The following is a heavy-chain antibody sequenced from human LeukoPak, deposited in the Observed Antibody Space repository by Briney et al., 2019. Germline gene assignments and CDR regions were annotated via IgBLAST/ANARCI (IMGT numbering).Heavy chain of an antibody. D-gene: IGHD3-10*01. CDR1: GGSISSSSYY. CDR2: IYYSGST. Sequence: PSETLSLTCTVSGGSISSSSYYWGWIRQPPGRGLEWIGSIYYSGSTYYNPSLKSRVTISVDTSKNQFSLKLSSVTAADTAVYYCARRLGLGFGECSNNWFDPWGQGTLVTVSS. CDR3: ARRLGLGFGECSNNWFDP. V-gene: IGHV4-39*07. J-gene: IGHJ5*02.